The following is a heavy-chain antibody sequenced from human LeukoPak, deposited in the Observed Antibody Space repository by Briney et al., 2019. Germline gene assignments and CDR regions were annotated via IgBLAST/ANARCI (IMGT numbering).Heavy chain of an antibody. CDR2: FDPEDGET. D-gene: IGHD3-10*01. CDR1: GYTLTELS. V-gene: IGHV1-24*01. J-gene: IGHJ5*02. Sequence: ASVKVSCKVSGYTLTELSMHWVRQAPGKGLEWMGGFDPEDGETIYAQKFQGRVTMTEDTSTDTAYMELSSLRSEDTAVYYCATALAETITMVRGVIMGFDPWGQGTLVTVSS. CDR3: ATALAETITMVRGVIMGFDP.